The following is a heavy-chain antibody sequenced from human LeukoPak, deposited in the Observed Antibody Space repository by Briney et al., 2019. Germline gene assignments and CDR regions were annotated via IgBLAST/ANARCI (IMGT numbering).Heavy chain of an antibody. V-gene: IGHV5-51*01. Sequence: GESLKISCKGSGYSFATYWIGWVRQMPGKGLEWMAIIYPGDSDTRYSPSFQGQVTISADKSTSTAYLQWSSLKASDTAMYYCARQGKRDYYYAMDVWGQGTTVTVSS. CDR2: IYPGDSDT. CDR3: ARQGKRDYYYAMDV. CDR1: GYSFATYW. J-gene: IGHJ6*02.